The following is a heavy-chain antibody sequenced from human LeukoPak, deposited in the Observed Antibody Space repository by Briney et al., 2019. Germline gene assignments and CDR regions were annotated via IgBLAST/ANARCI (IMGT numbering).Heavy chain of an antibody. V-gene: IGHV3-21*01. CDR2: ISSSSKYI. CDR3: ARDLDIVVVPASWFYP. D-gene: IGHD2-2*03. CDR1: GFTFSTYS. Sequence: GGSLRLSCAASGFTFSTYSMNWVRHAPGRGLEWVSSISSSSKYIYYADSVKGRFTISRDDAKNSLSLQMNSLRAEDTAVYYCARDLDIVVVPASWFYPWGQGTLVTVPS. J-gene: IGHJ5*02.